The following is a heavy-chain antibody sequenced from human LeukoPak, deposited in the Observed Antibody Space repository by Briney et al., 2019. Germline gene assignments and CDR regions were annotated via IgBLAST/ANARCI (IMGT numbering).Heavy chain of an antibody. CDR1: GYTFTSYA. J-gene: IGHJ5*02. Sequence: ASVKVSCKASGYTFTSYAMNWVRQAPGQGLEWMGWINTNTGNPTYAQGFTGRFVFSLDTSVSTAYLQISSLKAEDTAVYYCARDSGLGDGYTPNWFDPWGQGTLVTVSS. D-gene: IGHD3-16*01. CDR3: ARDSGLGDGYTPNWFDP. CDR2: INTNTGNP. V-gene: IGHV7-4-1*02.